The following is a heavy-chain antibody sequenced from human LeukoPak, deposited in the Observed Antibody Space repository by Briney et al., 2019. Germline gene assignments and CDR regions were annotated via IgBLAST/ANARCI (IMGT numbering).Heavy chain of an antibody. Sequence: ASVKVSCKVSGYTLTELSMHWVRQAPGKGLEWMGGFGPEDGETIYAQKFQGRVTMTEDTSTDTAYMELSSLRSEDTAVYYCATGVKEVYYYMDVWGRGTTVTVSS. CDR2: FGPEDGET. CDR1: GYTLTELS. V-gene: IGHV1-24*01. CDR3: ATGVKEVYYYMDV. J-gene: IGHJ6*03.